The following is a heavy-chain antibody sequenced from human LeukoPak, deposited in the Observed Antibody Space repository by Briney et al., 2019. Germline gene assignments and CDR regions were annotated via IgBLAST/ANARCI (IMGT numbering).Heavy chain of an antibody. J-gene: IGHJ4*02. V-gene: IGHV1-46*01. CDR1: GYTFTSYY. D-gene: IGHD1-26*01. CDR2: INPSGGST. Sequence: ASVKVSCKASGYTFTSYYMHWVRQAPGQGLEWMGIINPSGGSTGYAQKFQGRVTMTRDTSTSTVYMELSSLRSEDTAVYYCARDMHPTAPFDYWGQGTLVTVSS. CDR3: ARDMHPTAPFDY.